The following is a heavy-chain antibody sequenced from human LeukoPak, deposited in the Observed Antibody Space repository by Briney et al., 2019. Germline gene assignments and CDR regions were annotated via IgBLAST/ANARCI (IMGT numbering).Heavy chain of an antibody. V-gene: IGHV4-61*05. CDR3: ARIPGDRPDD. J-gene: IGHJ4*02. CDR1: GGSISSSSYC. Sequence: RTSETLSLTCTVSGGSISSSSYCWGWIRQPPGKGLEWIGYMYFGERTNYNPSLKSRATISIDTSKKQFSLNLKSVTAADTAVYYCARIPGDRPDDWGQGTLVTVS. CDR2: MYFGERT. D-gene: IGHD7-27*01.